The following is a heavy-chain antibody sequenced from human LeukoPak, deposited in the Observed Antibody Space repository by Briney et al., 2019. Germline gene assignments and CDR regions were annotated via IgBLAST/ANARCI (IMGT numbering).Heavy chain of an antibody. CDR3: TRGGNRFGGFYFDY. Sequence: PSETLSLTCTVSADSLSSGGHYWAWIRQLPGKGLESIGFIHHSGSSRHNPSLKDRVAISVDASRKQFALRLSSVTAADTAIYYCTRGGNRFGGFYFDYWGQGIQVIVSS. D-gene: IGHD3-10*01. V-gene: IGHV4-31*03. CDR2: IHHSGSS. J-gene: IGHJ4*02. CDR1: ADSLSSGGHY.